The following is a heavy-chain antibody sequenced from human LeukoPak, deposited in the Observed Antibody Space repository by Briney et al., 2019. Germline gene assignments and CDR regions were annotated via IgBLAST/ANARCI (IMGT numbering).Heavy chain of an antibody. CDR1: GFTFSSYA. CDR2: ISGSGGST. V-gene: IGHV3-23*01. Sequence: GGSLRLSCAASGFTFSSYAMSWVRQAPGKGLEWVSAISGSGGSTCYADSVKGRFTISRDNSKNTLYLQMNSLRAEDTAVYYCAKDQGRYSSGCFDYWGQGTLVTVSS. CDR3: AKDQGRYSSGCFDY. D-gene: IGHD6-19*01. J-gene: IGHJ4*02.